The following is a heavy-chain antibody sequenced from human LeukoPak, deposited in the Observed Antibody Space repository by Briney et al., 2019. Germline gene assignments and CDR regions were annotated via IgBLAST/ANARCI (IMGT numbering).Heavy chain of an antibody. CDR1: GYTFTGYY. J-gene: IGHJ4*02. V-gene: IGHV1-2*02. D-gene: IGHD5-18*01. CDR2: INPNSGGT. Sequence: ASVKVSCKASGYTFTGYYMHWVRQAPGRGLEWMGWINPNSGGTNYAQKFQGRVTMTRDTSISTAYMELSRLRSDDTAVYYCARGWSYGYTLDYWGQGTLVTVSS. CDR3: ARGWSYGYTLDY.